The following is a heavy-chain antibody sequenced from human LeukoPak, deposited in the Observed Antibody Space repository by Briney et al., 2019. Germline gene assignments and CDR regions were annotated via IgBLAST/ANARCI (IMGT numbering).Heavy chain of an antibody. CDR3: ARVGYISSRIQDGY. CDR1: GYTFINYY. V-gene: IGHV1-46*01. CDR2: INPSGGGT. Sequence: ASVKVSCKASGYTFINYYMHWVRQAPGQGLEWMGIINPSGGGTSYAQKFQGRVTMTRDTSISTAYMELSSLRSDDTAVYYCARVGYISSRIQDGYWGQGTLVTVSS. J-gene: IGHJ4*02. D-gene: IGHD6-13*01.